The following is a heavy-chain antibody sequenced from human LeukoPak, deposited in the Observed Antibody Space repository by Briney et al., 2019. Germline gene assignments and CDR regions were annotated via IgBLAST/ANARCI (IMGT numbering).Heavy chain of an antibody. CDR2: ISGSGGST. D-gene: IGHD3-3*01. CDR1: GFTFSSYA. CDR3: ARDSTAPNYDFWSGYAPDAFDI. J-gene: IGHJ3*02. Sequence: GGSLRLSCAASGFTFSSYAMSWVRQAPGKGLEWVSAISGSGGSTYYADSVKGRFTISRDNSKNTLYLQMNSLRAEDTAVYYCARDSTAPNYDFWSGYAPDAFDIWGQGTTVTVSS. V-gene: IGHV3-23*01.